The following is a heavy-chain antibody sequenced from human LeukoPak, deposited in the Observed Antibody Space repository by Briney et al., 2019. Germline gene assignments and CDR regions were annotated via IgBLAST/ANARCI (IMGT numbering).Heavy chain of an antibody. V-gene: IGHV3-66*01. D-gene: IGHD3-16*01. CDR1: GFTVSTTY. CDR3: AKLGILDDMDV. Sequence: GGSLRLSCAASGFTVSTTYMRWVRQAPGKGLEWVSVIYSGGTTHYSDSVKGRFTTSRDKSENTLYVQMNSLRVEDTAVYYCAKLGILDDMDVWGQGTTVTVSS. CDR2: IYSGGTT. J-gene: IGHJ6*02.